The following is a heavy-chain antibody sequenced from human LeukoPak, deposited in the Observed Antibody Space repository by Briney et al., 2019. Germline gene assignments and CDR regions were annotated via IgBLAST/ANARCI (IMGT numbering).Heavy chain of an antibody. CDR2: IKQDGSEK. D-gene: IGHD3-16*02. CDR1: GFTFSSYW. Sequence: GGSLRVSCAASGFTFSSYWMSWVRQAPGKGLEWVANIKQDGSEKYYVDSVKGRFTISRDNAKNSLYLQMNSLRAEDTAVYYCASENYDYVWGSYRLDYWGQGTLVTVSS. J-gene: IGHJ4*02. CDR3: ASENYDYVWGSYRLDY. V-gene: IGHV3-7*01.